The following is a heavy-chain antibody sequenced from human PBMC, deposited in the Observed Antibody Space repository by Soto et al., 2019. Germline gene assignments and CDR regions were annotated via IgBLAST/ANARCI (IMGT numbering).Heavy chain of an antibody. D-gene: IGHD1-7*01. Sequence: PSETLSLTCTVSGGSISSYYWSWIRQPPGKGLEWIGYIYYSGSTNYNPSLKSRVTISEDTSKNQFTLKLSSVTAADTAVFYCGRRNFVGAFDIWGQGTMVTVSS. CDR2: IYYSGST. J-gene: IGHJ3*02. V-gene: IGHV4-59*01. CDR1: GGSISSYY. CDR3: GRRNFVGAFDI.